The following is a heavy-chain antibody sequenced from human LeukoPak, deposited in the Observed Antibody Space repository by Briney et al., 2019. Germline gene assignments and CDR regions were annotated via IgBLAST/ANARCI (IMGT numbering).Heavy chain of an antibody. CDR2: IKQDGSEK. Sequence: GGSLRLSCAASGFTFSAYWMNWVRQAPGKGLEWVANIKQDGSEKHYVDSVKGRFTISRDNAKNSLYLQTNSLRAEDTAVYYCARDRRGGSGWYYFDSWGQGTLVTVSS. J-gene: IGHJ4*02. CDR1: GFTFSAYW. D-gene: IGHD6-19*01. CDR3: ARDRRGGSGWYYFDS. V-gene: IGHV3-7*01.